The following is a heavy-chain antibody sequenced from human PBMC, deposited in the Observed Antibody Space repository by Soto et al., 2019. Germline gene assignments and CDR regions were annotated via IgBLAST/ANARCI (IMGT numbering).Heavy chain of an antibody. J-gene: IGHJ4*02. CDR2: TYYNGRT. D-gene: IGHD4-17*01. CDR3: ARMSRTVNY. Sequence: SETLSLTCTVSGDAISSSSYFWSWIRQSPGRGLEYIGYTYYNGRTNYNPSLQSRVTISVGTSTSQFSLNLTSVTAGDTAVYYCARMSRTVNYWGQGIPVTVSS. CDR1: GDAISSSSYF. V-gene: IGHV4-61*01.